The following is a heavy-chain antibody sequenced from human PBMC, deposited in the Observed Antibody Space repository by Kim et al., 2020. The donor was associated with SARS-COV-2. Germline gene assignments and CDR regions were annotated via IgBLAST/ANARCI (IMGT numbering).Heavy chain of an antibody. CDR1: GGTFSSYA. Sequence: SVKVSCKASGGTFSSYAISWVRQAPGQGLEWMGRIIPILGIANYAQKFQGRVMITADKSTSTAYMELSSLRSEDTAVYYCARDEGGYDYGELRGNWGQGTLVTVSS. CDR3: ARDEGGYDYGELRGN. D-gene: IGHD5-12*01. J-gene: IGHJ4*02. V-gene: IGHV1-69*04. CDR2: IIPILGIA.